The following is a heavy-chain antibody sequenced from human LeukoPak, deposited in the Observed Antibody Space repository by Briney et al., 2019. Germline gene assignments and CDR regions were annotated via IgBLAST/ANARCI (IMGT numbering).Heavy chain of an antibody. CDR2: IYYSGST. V-gene: IGHV4-31*03. CDR1: GGSISSGGYY. Sequence: SETLSLTCTVSGGSISSGGYYWSWIRQHPGKGLEWIGYIYYSGSTYYNPSLKSRVTISVDTSKNQFSLKLSSVTAADTAVYYCARNIWFGEPKYYFDYWGQGTLVTVSS. CDR3: ARNIWFGEPKYYFDY. J-gene: IGHJ4*02. D-gene: IGHD3-10*01.